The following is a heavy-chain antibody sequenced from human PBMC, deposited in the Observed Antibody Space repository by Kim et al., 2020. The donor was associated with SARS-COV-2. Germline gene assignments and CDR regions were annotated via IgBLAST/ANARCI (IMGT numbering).Heavy chain of an antibody. Sequence: GGSLRLSCAASGFTFSSYAMSWVRQAPGKGLEWVSAISGSGGSTYYADSVKGRFTISRDNSKNTLYLQMNSLRAEDTAVYYCAIEAYYDILTGYRMSDYWGQGTLVTVSS. CDR1: GFTFSSYA. D-gene: IGHD3-9*01. CDR3: AIEAYYDILTGYRMSDY. CDR2: ISGSGGST. J-gene: IGHJ4*02. V-gene: IGHV3-23*01.